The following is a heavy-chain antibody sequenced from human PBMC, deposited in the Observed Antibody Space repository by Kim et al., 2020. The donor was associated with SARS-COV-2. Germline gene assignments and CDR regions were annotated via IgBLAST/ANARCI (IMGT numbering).Heavy chain of an antibody. J-gene: IGHJ4*02. V-gene: IGHV3-30*03. Sequence: GGSLRLSCAASGFTFNNYGMHWVRQAPGKGLEWVAVVSYDGSNKYYADSVKGRLTISRDTSKYTLYLQMNSLRAEDTAVYYCARDRGHSGSYLDYWGQGTLVTVSS. D-gene: IGHD1-26*01. CDR3: ARDRGHSGSYLDY. CDR1: GFTFNNYG. CDR2: VSYDGSNK.